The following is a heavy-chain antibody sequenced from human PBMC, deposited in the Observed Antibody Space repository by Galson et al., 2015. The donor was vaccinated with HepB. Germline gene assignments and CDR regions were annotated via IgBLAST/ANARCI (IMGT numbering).Heavy chain of an antibody. Sequence: PALVKPTQTLTLTCTFSGFSLSTSGMCVSWIRQPPGKALEWLARIDWDDDKYYSTSLKTRLTISKDTSKNQVVLTMTNMDPVDTATYYCALQRDILTGYYPIDYWGQGTLVTVSS. CDR1: GFSLSTSGMC. CDR2: IDWDDDK. V-gene: IGHV2-70*11. CDR3: ALQRDILTGYYPIDY. D-gene: IGHD3-9*01. J-gene: IGHJ4*02.